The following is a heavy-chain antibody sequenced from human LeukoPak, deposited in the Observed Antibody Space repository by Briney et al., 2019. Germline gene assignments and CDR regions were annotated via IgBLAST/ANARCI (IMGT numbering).Heavy chain of an antibody. J-gene: IGHJ4*02. CDR2: IYYTGST. CDR3: AGSYFYDGNRYFDY. D-gene: IGHD3-22*01. V-gene: IGHV4-59*08. CDR1: GGSITSYY. Sequence: SETLSLTCNVSGGSITSYYWNWIRQPPGKGLEWIGYIYYTGSTNSNPSLRSRVTVSLDTSKNQFSLKLSSVTATDTARYYCAGSYFYDGNRYFDYWGQGALVTVSS.